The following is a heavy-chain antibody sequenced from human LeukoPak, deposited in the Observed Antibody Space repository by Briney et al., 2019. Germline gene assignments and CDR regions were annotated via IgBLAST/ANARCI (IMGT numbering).Heavy chain of an antibody. J-gene: IGHJ4*02. Sequence: GVSLRFSCKGPGLSFTSYWIGWARQRPGKALEWMGIIYPGDSDTRYSPSFQGQVTISADKSTSTAYLQWSSLKASDTAMYYCARQTSVVSQLGYWGQGTLVTVSS. CDR2: IYPGDSDT. CDR3: ARQTSVVSQLGY. D-gene: IGHD5/OR15-5a*01. V-gene: IGHV5-51*01. CDR1: GLSFTSYW.